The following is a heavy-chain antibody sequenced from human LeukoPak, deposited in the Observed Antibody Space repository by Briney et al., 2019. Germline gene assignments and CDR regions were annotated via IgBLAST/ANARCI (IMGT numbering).Heavy chain of an antibody. J-gene: IGHJ6*04. V-gene: IGHV1-69*06. CDR1: RGTFSSYA. CDR3: EREVSVVVPAAEVPYYYYGMDV. D-gene: IGHD2-2*01. CDR2: ILPIFGAA. Sequence: KVSCKASRGTFSSYAISWVRPATGQGIEWMGGILPIFGAANYAQKFQGRVTITADKSTSTAYMELSSLRSEDTAVYYCEREVSVVVPAAEVPYYYYGMDVWGKGTTVSVSS.